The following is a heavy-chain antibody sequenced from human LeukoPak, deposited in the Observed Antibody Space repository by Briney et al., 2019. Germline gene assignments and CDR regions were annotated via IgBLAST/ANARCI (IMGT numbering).Heavy chain of an antibody. Sequence: QTGGSLRLSCAASGFTCSSYWMSWVRQAPGKGLEWVANIKQDGSEKYYVDSVKGRFTISRDNAKNSLYLQMNSLRAEDTAVYYCARIRRRSSQNWDYWGQGTLVTVSS. J-gene: IGHJ4*02. D-gene: IGHD6-6*01. CDR3: ARIRRRSSQNWDY. CDR2: IKQDGSEK. CDR1: GFTCSSYW. V-gene: IGHV3-7*01.